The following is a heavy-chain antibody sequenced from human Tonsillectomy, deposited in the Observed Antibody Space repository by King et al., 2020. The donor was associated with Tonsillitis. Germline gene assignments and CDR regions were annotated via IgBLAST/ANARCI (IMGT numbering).Heavy chain of an antibody. V-gene: IGHV3-74*01. CDR3: ERVTYYGDYNCFDYIMDV. CDR1: GFTFSRYW. Sequence: VQLVESGGGLFQPGGSLRLSCAASGFTFSRYWMHWVRQAPGKGLVWVSRIESVGTITTYADSVKGRFTISRDNAKNTLFLQMKTLRAEDTAVYYCERVTYYGDYNCFDYIMDVWGQGTTVTVSS. D-gene: IGHD4-17*01. J-gene: IGHJ6*02. CDR2: IESVGTIT.